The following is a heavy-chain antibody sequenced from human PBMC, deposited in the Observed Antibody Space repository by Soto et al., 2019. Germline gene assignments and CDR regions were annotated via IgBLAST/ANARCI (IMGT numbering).Heavy chain of an antibody. J-gene: IGHJ4*02. V-gene: IGHV3-30*18. CDR2: ISYDGSNK. Sequence: PGGSERLSCAASGFTFSSYGMHWVRQAPGKGLEWVAVISYDGSNKYYADSVKGRCTISRDNSKNTLYLQMNSLRAEDTAVYYCAKSTAMVKSPADYWGQGTLVTVSS. CDR1: GFTFSSYG. D-gene: IGHD5-18*01. CDR3: AKSTAMVKSPADY.